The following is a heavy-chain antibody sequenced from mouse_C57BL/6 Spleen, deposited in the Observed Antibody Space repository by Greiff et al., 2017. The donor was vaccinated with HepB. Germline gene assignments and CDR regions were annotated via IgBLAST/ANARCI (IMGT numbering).Heavy chain of an antibody. J-gene: IGHJ4*01. CDR2: IYPGDGDS. CDR1: GYAFSSYW. CDR3: ARRGATYYGYDRGDMDY. Sequence: VQLVESGAELVKPGASVKISCKASGYAFSSYWMNWVKQRPGKGLEWIGQIYPGDGDSNYNGKFKGKATLTADKSSSTAYMQLSSLTSEDSAVYFCARRGATYYGYDRGDMDYWGQGTSVTVSS. V-gene: IGHV1-80*01. D-gene: IGHD2-2*01.